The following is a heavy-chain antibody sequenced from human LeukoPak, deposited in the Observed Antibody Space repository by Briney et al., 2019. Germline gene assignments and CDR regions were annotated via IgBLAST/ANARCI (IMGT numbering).Heavy chain of an antibody. CDR3: AKLYGSGDSHGASLDY. CDR2: IRYDGGNK. V-gene: IGHV3-30*02. J-gene: IGHJ4*02. CDR1: GFTFSSYG. Sequence: GGSLRLSCAASGFTFSSYGMHWVRQAPGKGLEWVAFIRYDGGNKYYADSVKGRFTISRDNSKNTLYLQMNSLRAEDTAVYYCAKLYGSGDSHGASLDYWGQGTLVTVSS. D-gene: IGHD3-10*01.